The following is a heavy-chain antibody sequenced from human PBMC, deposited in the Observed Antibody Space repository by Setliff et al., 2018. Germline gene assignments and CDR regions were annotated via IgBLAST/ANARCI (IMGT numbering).Heavy chain of an antibody. CDR3: ARDPNGDYVGAFDP. D-gene: IGHD4-17*01. CDR2: IRHDGNNK. J-gene: IGHJ5*02. Sequence: GGSLRLSCAASGFTFSNHGMHWVRQAPGKGLEWVAFIRHDGNNKYYKDSVRGRLTISRDNSKNTVYLQMNNLRAEDTASYYCARDPNGDYVGAFDPWGQGILVTVSS. V-gene: IGHV3-30*02. CDR1: GFTFSNHG.